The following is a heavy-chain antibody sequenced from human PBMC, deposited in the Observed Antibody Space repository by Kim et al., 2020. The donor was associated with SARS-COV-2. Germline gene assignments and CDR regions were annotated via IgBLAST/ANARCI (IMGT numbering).Heavy chain of an antibody. J-gene: IGHJ4*02. Sequence: GGSLRLSCAASGFTFSSYGMHWVRQAPGKGLEWVAVISYDGSNKYYADSVKGRFTISRDNSKNTLYLQMNSLRAEDTAVYYCARSGGMNGYYFDYWGQGTLVTVSS. D-gene: IGHD1-1*01. CDR2: ISYDGSNK. CDR3: ARSGGMNGYYFDY. V-gene: IGHV3-33*05. CDR1: GFTFSSYG.